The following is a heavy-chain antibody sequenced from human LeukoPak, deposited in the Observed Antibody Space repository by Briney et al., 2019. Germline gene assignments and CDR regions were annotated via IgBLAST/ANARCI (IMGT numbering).Heavy chain of an antibody. J-gene: IGHJ4*02. CDR1: GFTFSSYG. D-gene: IGHD1-26*01. CDR3: AKEERVGITPPFFDY. CDR2: ISGTSDGT. V-gene: IGHV3-23*01. Sequence: GGSLRLSCAASGFTFSSYGMHWVRQAPGKGLEWVSAISGTSDGTYYADSVKGRFTISRDNSKNTLYLQMNSLRAEDTAVYYCAKEERVGITPPFFDYWGQGTLVTVSS.